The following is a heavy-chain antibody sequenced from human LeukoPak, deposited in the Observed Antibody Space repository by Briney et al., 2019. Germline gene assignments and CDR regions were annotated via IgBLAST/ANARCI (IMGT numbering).Heavy chain of an antibody. CDR3: ARELYYYDSSGPLRVFDY. CDR1: GFTVSSNY. CDR2: IYSGGST. V-gene: IGHV3-66*01. J-gene: IGHJ4*02. D-gene: IGHD3-22*01. Sequence: GGSLRLSCAASGFTVSSNYMSWVRQAPGKGLEWVSVIYSGGSTYYADSVKGRFTISRDNSKNTLYLQMNSLRAEDTAVYYCARELYYYDSSGPLRVFDYWGQGTLVTVSS.